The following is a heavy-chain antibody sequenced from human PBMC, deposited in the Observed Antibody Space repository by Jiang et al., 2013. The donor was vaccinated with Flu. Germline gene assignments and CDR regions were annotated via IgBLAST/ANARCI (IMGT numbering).Heavy chain of an antibody. CDR2: INAGNGNT. CDR3: SRGPSVHDFWSAYYPHGMDV. Sequence: GAEVKKPGASVKVSCEASGYIFTSYAMHWVRQAPGQRLEWMGWINAGNGNTKYSQKFQGRVTITRDTSATTAYMELSSLRSEDTAVFYCSRGPSVHDFWSAYYPHGMDVWGQGTTVTVSS. D-gene: IGHD3-3*01. J-gene: IGHJ6*02. V-gene: IGHV1-3*01. CDR1: GYIFTSYA.